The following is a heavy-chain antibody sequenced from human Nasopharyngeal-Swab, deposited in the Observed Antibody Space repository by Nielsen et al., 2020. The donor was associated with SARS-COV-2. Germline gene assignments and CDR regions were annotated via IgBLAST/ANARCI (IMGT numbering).Heavy chain of an antibody. J-gene: IGHJ4*02. V-gene: IGHV3-33*08. CDR3: ARSGSSGYGPFDY. CDR1: GFAFSDYW. D-gene: IGHD3-22*01. Sequence: GGSLRLSCVASGFAFSDYWMHWVRQAPGKGLEWVAVIWYDGSNKYYADSVKGRFTISRDNSKNTLYLQMNSLRAEDTAVYYCARSGSSGYGPFDYWGQGTLVTVSS. CDR2: IWYDGSNK.